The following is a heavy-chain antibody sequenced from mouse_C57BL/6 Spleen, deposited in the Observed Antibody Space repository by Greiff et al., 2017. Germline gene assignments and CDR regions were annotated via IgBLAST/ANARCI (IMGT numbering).Heavy chain of an antibody. CDR1: GYTFTGYW. CDR2: ILPGSGST. J-gene: IGHJ2*01. Sequence: VQLQQSGAELMKPGASVKLSCKATGYTFTGYWIEWVKQRPGHGLEWIGEILPGSGSTNYTEKFKGKATFTADTSSNTAYMQLSSLTTEDSAIXYCAGITTVVGFDYWGQGTTLTVSS. CDR3: AGITTVVGFDY. V-gene: IGHV1-9*01. D-gene: IGHD1-1*01.